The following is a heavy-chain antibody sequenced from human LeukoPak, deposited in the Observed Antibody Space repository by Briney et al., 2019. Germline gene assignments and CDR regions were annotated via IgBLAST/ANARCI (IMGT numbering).Heavy chain of an antibody. CDR1: GFSFSTYD. D-gene: IGHD3-9*01. J-gene: IGHJ4*02. CDR3: AKGSIDWYYFDY. Sequence: SGGSLRLACAASGFSFSTYDMHWVRQAPGKGLEWVAVISSDGSHKYWADSVKGRFTISRDNSKNTAYLQMNSLRAEDTAVYYCAKGSIDWYYFDYWGQGTLVTVSS. V-gene: IGHV3-30*18. CDR2: ISSDGSHK.